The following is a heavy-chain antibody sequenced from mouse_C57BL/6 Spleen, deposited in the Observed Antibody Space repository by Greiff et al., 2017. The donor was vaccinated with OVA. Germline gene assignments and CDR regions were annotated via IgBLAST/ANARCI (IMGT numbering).Heavy chain of an antibody. J-gene: IGHJ1*03. CDR3: ARHGPRKYFDV. Sequence: EVHLVESGGGLVQPGGSLKLSCAASGFTFSDYYMYWVRQTPEKRLEWVAYISNGGGSTYYPDTVKGRFTISRDNAKNTLYLQMSRLKSEDTAMYYCARHGPRKYFDVWGTGTTVTVSS. V-gene: IGHV5-12*01. CDR1: GFTFSDYY. CDR2: ISNGGGST.